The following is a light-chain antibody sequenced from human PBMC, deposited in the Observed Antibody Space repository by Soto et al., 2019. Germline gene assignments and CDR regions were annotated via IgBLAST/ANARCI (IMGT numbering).Light chain of an antibody. CDR3: QRYGSSTT. CDR2: GAS. CDR1: QSLTNSY. Sequence: EIVLTQSPGTLSLSPGERATLSCRASQSLTNSYLAWYQQKPGQAPRLLIYGASSRATGIPDRFSGSGSGTDFTLTISRLEPEDFAVYYCQRYGSSTTFGQGTKVDIK. J-gene: IGKJ1*01. V-gene: IGKV3-20*01.